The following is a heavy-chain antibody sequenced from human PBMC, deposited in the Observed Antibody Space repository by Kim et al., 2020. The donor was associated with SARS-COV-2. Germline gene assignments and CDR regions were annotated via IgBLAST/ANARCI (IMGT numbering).Heavy chain of an antibody. Sequence: ASVKVSCKASGYTFTSYAMHWVRQAPGQRLEWMGWINAGNGNTKYSQKFQGRVTITRDTSASTAYMELSSLRSEDTAVYYCARAPKRPFDWLNCPGYYYGMDVWGQGTTVTVSS. V-gene: IGHV1-3*01. CDR2: INAGNGNT. D-gene: IGHD3-9*01. CDR3: ARAPKRPFDWLNCPGYYYGMDV. CDR1: GYTFTSYA. J-gene: IGHJ6*02.